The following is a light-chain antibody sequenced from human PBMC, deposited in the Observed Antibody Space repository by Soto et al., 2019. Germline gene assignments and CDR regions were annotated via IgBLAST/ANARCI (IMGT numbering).Light chain of an antibody. Sequence: QLVLTQSSSASASLGSSVKLTCTLSSGRSSYIIAWHQQQPGKAPRYLMKIEGSGSYNKGSGVPDRFSGSRSGADRYLTISNLQFEDEADYYCETWDSNIWVFGGGTKLTVL. CDR1: SGRSSYI. CDR2: IEGSGSY. J-gene: IGLJ3*02. CDR3: ETWDSNIWV. V-gene: IGLV4-60*02.